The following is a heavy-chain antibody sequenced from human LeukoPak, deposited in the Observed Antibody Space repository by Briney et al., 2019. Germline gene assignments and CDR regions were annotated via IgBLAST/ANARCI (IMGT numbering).Heavy chain of an antibody. CDR3: ARRAALDY. J-gene: IGHJ4*02. CDR2: ISSSSNYI. CDR1: GFSISSYS. D-gene: IGHD2-15*01. Sequence: GGSLRLSCAASGFSISSYSMNWVRQAPGKGLEWVSSISSSSNYIYYADSVKGRFTISRDNAKNSLYLQMNSLRAEDTAVYYCARRAALDYWGQGTLVTVSS. V-gene: IGHV3-21*01.